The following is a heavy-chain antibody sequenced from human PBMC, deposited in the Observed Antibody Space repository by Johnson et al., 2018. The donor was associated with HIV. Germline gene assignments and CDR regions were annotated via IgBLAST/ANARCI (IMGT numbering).Heavy chain of an antibody. J-gene: IGHJ3*01. D-gene: IGHD3-10*01. CDR2: FNWNRGSI. CDR3: AVLCSGCADAFDV. CDR1: GFIFDDHA. V-gene: IGHV3-9*01. Sequence: VQLVESGGGLVQPGRSLRLSCAASGFIFDDHAMYWVRQSPGKGLEWVSSFNWNRGSIGYADSVKGRFTISRDNAKNSLFLQMNSLRAEDGAVYYCAVLCSGCADAFDVWGQGTMVTVS.